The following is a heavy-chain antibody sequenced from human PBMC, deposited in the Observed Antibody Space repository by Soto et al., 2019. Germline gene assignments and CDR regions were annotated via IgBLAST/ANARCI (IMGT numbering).Heavy chain of an antibody. CDR2: ISSSGGST. Sequence: GGSLRLSCAASGFTFSSYSMNWVRQAPGKGLEWVSYISSSGGSTYYADSVKGRFTISRDNSKNTLYLQMNSLRAEDTAVYYCAKDAGSRGSYYDYWGQGTLVTVSS. J-gene: IGHJ4*02. V-gene: IGHV3-23*01. CDR3: AKDAGSRGSYYDY. D-gene: IGHD3-16*01. CDR1: GFTFSSYS.